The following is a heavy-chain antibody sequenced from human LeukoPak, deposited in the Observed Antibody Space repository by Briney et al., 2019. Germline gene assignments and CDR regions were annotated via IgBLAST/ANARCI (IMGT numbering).Heavy chain of an antibody. CDR3: AKDPPLGAVADVFDY. CDR2: ISGSGGST. CDR1: GFTFSSYA. J-gene: IGHJ4*02. Sequence: GGSLRLSCAASGFTFSSYAMNWVRQAPGKGLEWVSAISGSGGSTYYADSVKGRFTISRDNSENTLYLQMNSLRAEDTAVYYCAKDPPLGAVADVFDYWGQGTLVTVSS. V-gene: IGHV3-23*01. D-gene: IGHD6-19*01.